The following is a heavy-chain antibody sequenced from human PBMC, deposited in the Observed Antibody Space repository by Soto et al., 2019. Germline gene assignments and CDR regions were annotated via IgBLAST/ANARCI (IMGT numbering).Heavy chain of an antibody. CDR1: GFSLSTSGVG. D-gene: IGHD3-10*01. V-gene: IGHV2-5*02. CDR2: IYWDDDR. CDR3: AHSLWRNYKAWFDP. J-gene: IGHJ5*02. Sequence: QITLMESGPPRVRPTQTLTLTCTFSGFSLSTSGVGVGWIRQPPGKALEWLALIYWDDDRRYNPSLKTRLTITKDTSKSQVVLTMTNMDPVDTATYFCAHSLWRNYKAWFDPWGQGTLVTVSS.